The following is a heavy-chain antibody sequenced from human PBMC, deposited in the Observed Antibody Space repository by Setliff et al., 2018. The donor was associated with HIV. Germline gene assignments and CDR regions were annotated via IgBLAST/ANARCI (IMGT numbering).Heavy chain of an antibody. CDR1: GASISNSNSY. Sequence: SETLSLTCTVYGASISNSNSYWGWIRQPPGKGLEWIGEINHSGSTNYNPSLKSRVTISVDTSKNQFSLKLSPVTAADTAVYYCARLSRIAAVYFHHWGQGTLVTVSS. V-gene: IGHV4-39*07. D-gene: IGHD6-25*01. CDR2: INHSGST. CDR3: ARLSRIAAVYFHH. J-gene: IGHJ1*01.